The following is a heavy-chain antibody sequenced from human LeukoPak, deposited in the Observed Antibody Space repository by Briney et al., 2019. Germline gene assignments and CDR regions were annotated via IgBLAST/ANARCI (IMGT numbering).Heavy chain of an antibody. CDR3: ARLPDP. V-gene: IGHV4-34*01. CDR1: GGSFSGYF. CDR2: INHSGST. J-gene: IGHJ5*02. Sequence: SETLSLTCAVYGGSFSGYFWSWIRQPPGKGLEWIGEINHSGSTNYNPSLKSRVTISVDTSKNQFSLKLTSVTASDTAVYYCARLPDPWGQGTLVTVSS.